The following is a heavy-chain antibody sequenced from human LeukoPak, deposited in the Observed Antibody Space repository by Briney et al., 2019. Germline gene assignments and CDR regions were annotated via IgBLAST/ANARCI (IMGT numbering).Heavy chain of an antibody. V-gene: IGHV3-23*01. Sequence: GGSLRLSCAASGFTFSSYAMSWVRQAPGKGLEWVSAISGSGGSTYYADSVKGRFTISRDNSKNTLYLQMNSLRAEDTAVYYCVKDLPRSSGTYYYYYGMDVWGQGTTVTVSS. J-gene: IGHJ6*02. CDR2: ISGSGGST. CDR3: VKDLPRSSGTYYYYYGMDV. CDR1: GFTFSSYA. D-gene: IGHD1-1*01.